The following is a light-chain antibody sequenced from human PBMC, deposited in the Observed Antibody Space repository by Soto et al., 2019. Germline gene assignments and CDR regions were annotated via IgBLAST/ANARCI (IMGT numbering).Light chain of an antibody. CDR3: LQLNSLPPT. CDR2: AAS. V-gene: IGKV1-9*01. CDR1: QDISSN. Sequence: DIPLTQSPSFLSASVGDRVTITCRASQDISSNLVWFQQEPGKAPKLLIYAASTMQSGVPPRFNGGGAGTEFTLTISSLQPEDVATYYCLQLNSLPPTFGQGTKVETK. J-gene: IGKJ1*01.